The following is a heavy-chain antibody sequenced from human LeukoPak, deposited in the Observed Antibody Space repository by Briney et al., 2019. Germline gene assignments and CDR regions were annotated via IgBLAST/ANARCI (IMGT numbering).Heavy chain of an antibody. Sequence: PGGSPRLSCATSGFTFGSYAMHWVRQAPGKGLEWVAVMSFDGTHIYYADSVKGRFTISRDNSKNTLYLQMNSLRAADTAVYYCARDTAAAGNFDYWGQGTLVTVSS. D-gene: IGHD6-13*01. J-gene: IGHJ4*02. CDR3: ARDTAAAGNFDY. CDR1: GFTFGSYA. CDR2: MSFDGTHI. V-gene: IGHV3-30-3*01.